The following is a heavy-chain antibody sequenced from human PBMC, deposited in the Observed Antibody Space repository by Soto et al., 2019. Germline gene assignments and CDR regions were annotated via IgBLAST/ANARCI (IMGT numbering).Heavy chain of an antibody. D-gene: IGHD4-17*01. V-gene: IGHV3-7*03. CDR2: IKPDGSDT. J-gene: IGHJ4*02. CDR3: AKYRDYGDYIRHSAPY. Sequence: GGSLRLSCAASGFTFSTSWMTWIRQAPGKGLEWVAQIKPDGSDTLYVDSMKGRFTISRDNSKNSLFLQMNSLRAEDTAVYYCAKYRDYGDYIRHSAPYWGQGTLVTVSS. CDR1: GFTFSTSW.